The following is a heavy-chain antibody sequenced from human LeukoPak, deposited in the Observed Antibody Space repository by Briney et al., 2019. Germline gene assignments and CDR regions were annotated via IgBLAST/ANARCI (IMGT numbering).Heavy chain of an antibody. J-gene: IGHJ3*02. CDR3: ARDLGYYDSNGYSDAFDI. Sequence: SETLSLTCAVYGGSFSGYYWSWIRQPPGKGLEWIGEINHSGSTNYNPSLKSRVTISVDTSKNQFSLKLSSVTAADTAVYYCARDLGYYDSNGYSDAFDIWGQGTMVTVSS. CDR2: INHSGST. V-gene: IGHV4-34*01. CDR1: GGSFSGYY. D-gene: IGHD3-22*01.